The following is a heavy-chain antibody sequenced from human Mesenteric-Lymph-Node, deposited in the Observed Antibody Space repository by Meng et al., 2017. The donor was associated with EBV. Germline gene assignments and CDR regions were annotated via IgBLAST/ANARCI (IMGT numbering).Heavy chain of an antibody. CDR3: ARSPGWYSLDY. V-gene: IGHV4-4*02. Sequence: VKLQESGPGLVKPSGTLSLTCAVSGDSISISRWWGWVRQPPGKGLEWIGEISHSGRTTYNLSLKSRVTISADKSKNQFSLKLNSVTAADTAVYYCARSPGWYSLDYWGQGTLVTVSS. D-gene: IGHD6-19*01. CDR1: GDSISISRW. CDR2: ISHSGRT. J-gene: IGHJ4*02.